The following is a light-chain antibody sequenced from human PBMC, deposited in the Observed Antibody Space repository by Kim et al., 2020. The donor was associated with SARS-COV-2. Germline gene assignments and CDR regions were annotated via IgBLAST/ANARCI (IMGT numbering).Light chain of an antibody. CDR2: AAS. CDR1: QSISSY. Sequence: EIQTIHSPSYLSASVGDRVTISCRASQSISSYLNWYQQKPGKAPKLLIYAASSLQSGVPSRFSGSGSGTDFTLTISSLQPEDFATYYCQQSYSTPLTFGGGTKVDIK. V-gene: IGKV1-39*01. CDR3: QQSYSTPLT. J-gene: IGKJ4*01.